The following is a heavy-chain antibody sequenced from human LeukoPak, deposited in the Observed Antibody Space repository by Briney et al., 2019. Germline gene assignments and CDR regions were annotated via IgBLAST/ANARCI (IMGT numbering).Heavy chain of an antibody. J-gene: IGHJ4*02. CDR1: GFTFRDYW. V-gene: IGHV3-7*01. CDR2: IKQDGSEK. D-gene: IGHD2-15*01. Sequence: SGGSLRLSCAASGFTFRDYWMSWVRQAPGKGLEWVANIKQDGSEKYYVDSVKGRFTISRDIAKNSLYLQVNTLRDEDTAVYYCARVNRYCSDGICSHFDYWGQGTLVTVPS. CDR3: ARVNRYCSDGICSHFDY.